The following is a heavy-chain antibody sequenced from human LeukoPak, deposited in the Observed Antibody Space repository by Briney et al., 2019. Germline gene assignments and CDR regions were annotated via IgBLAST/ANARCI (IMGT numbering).Heavy chain of an antibody. Sequence: ASVKVSCKASGYTFTGYYMHWVRQAPGQGLEWMGWINPNSGGTNYAQKFQGRVTMTRDTSISTAYMELSRLRSDDTAVYYCARDLSGSYYFDYWGQGALVTVSS. CDR2: INPNSGGT. CDR3: ARDLSGSYYFDY. J-gene: IGHJ4*02. D-gene: IGHD1-26*01. CDR1: GYTFTGYY. V-gene: IGHV1-2*02.